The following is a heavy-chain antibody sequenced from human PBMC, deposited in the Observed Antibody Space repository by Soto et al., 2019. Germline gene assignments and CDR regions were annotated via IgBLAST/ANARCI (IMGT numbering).Heavy chain of an antibody. D-gene: IGHD4-17*01. CDR2: INPNSGGT. V-gene: IGHV1-2*04. CDR3: AREGYGGNSYYYYGMDV. J-gene: IGHJ6*02. Sequence: ASVKVSCKASGYTFTGYYMHWVRQAPGQGLEWMGWINPNSGGTNYAQKFQGWVTMTRDTSISTAYMELSRLRSDDTAVYYCAREGYGGNSYYYYGMDVWRQRTTVTVSS. CDR1: GYTFTGYY.